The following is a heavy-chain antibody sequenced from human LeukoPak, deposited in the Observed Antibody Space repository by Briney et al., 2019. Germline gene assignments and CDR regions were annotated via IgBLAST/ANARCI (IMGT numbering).Heavy chain of an antibody. CDR2: IIPILGIA. Sequence: ASVKVSCKASGGTFSSYAVSWVRQAPGQGLEWMGRIIPILGIANYAQKFQGRVTITADKSTSTAYMELSSLRSEDTAVYYCASKPYYYDSSGYDWGQGTLVTVSS. D-gene: IGHD3-22*01. CDR1: GGTFSSYA. CDR3: ASKPYYYDSSGYD. J-gene: IGHJ4*02. V-gene: IGHV1-69*04.